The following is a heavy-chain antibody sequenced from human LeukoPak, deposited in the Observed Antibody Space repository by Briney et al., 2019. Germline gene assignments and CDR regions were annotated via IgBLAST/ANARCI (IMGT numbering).Heavy chain of an antibody. CDR1: GGSISSGGYY. D-gene: IGHD3-10*01. V-gene: IGHV4-31*03. CDR3: ARVNYGSATKEDY. J-gene: IGHJ4*02. CDR2: IYYSGSA. Sequence: SETLSLTCTVSGGSISSGGYYWSWIRQHPGKGLEWIGYIYYSGSAYYNPSLKSRVTISVDTSENQFSLKLSSVTAADTAVYYCARVNYGSATKEDYWGQGTLVAVSS.